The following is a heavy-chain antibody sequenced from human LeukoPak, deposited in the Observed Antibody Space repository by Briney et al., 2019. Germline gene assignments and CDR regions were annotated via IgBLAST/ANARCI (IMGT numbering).Heavy chain of an antibody. CDR2: IYYSGSI. CDR3: ARAGSTGINYFDY. V-gene: IGHV4-30-4*08. J-gene: IGHJ4*02. CDR1: GGSISSGDYY. Sequence: SETLSLTCTVSGGSISSGDYYWSWIRQPPGKGLEWIGYIYYSGSIYYNPSLKSRVTISVDTSKNQFSLKLSSVTAADTAVYYCARAGSTGINYFDYWGQGTLVTVSS. D-gene: IGHD2-2*01.